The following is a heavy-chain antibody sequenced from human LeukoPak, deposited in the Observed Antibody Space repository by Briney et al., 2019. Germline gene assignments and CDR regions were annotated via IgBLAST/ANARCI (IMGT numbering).Heavy chain of an antibody. CDR3: AKDSITMVQGY. Sequence: GGSLRLSCAASGFTFSSYAMSWVRQAPGRGLEWVSSISGSGGSTYYADSVKGRFTISRDNSKNTLYLQMNSLRAEDTAVYYCAKDSITMVQGYWGQGTLVTVSS. J-gene: IGHJ4*02. CDR2: ISGSGGST. D-gene: IGHD3-10*01. V-gene: IGHV3-23*01. CDR1: GFTFSSYA.